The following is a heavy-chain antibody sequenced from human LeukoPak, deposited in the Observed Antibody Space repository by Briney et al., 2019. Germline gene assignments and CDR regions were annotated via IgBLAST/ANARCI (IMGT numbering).Heavy chain of an antibody. CDR3: ARGGAGPLRD. CDR1: SASVSSYY. J-gene: IGHJ4*02. Sequence: SETLSLTCTVSSASVSSYYWSWVRQPPGGGLEWIRYISNSGSPSYNPSFKSRVTFSADTSKDHLSLKLNSVTPADTAVYFCARGGAGPLRDWGQGTLVTVSS. D-gene: IGHD3-16*01. CDR2: ISNSGSP. V-gene: IGHV4-59*02.